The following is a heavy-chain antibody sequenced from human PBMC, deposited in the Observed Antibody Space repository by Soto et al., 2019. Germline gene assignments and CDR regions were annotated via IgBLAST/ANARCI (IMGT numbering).Heavy chain of an antibody. CDR2: INPSGGST. CDR3: ARGLSGSYWSFDY. D-gene: IGHD1-26*01. V-gene: IGHV1-46*01. J-gene: IGHJ4*02. Sequence: AAVMVPCNTSRYTSTSYDMHWVRQATGQGLEWMGIINPSGGSTSYAQKFQGRVTMTRDTSTSTVYMELSSLRSEDTAVYYCARGLSGSYWSFDYWGQGTLVPVSS. CDR1: RYTSTSYD.